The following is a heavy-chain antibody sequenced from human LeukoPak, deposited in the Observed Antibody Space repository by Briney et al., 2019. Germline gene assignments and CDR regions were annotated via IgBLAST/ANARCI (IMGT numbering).Heavy chain of an antibody. J-gene: IGHJ4*02. CDR1: GFTFSTRW. V-gene: IGHV3-7*01. D-gene: IGHD2-15*01. CDR3: AKSVVVAATPYFDY. Sequence: GGSLRLSCAASGFTFSTRWMSWVRQAPGKGLEWVANINEDGSEKNYVESLKGRFTISRDNAKNSLYLQMNSLRAEDTALYYCAKSVVVAATPYFDYWGQGTLVTVSS. CDR2: INEDGSEK.